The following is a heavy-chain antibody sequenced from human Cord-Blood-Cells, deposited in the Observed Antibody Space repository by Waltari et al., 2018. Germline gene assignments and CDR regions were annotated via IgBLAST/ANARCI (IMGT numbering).Heavy chain of an antibody. D-gene: IGHD6-13*01. V-gene: IGHV3-30-3*01. CDR1: GFTFSSYA. Sequence: QVQLVESGGGVVQPGRSLRLSCAASGFTFSSYAMHWVRQAPGKGLEWVAVISYDGSNKYYADSVKGRFTISRDNSKNTLYLQMNSLRAEDTAVYYCARDQEQQLPPYYYYYGMDVWGQGTTVTVSS. CDR3: ARDQEQQLPPYYYYYGMDV. J-gene: IGHJ6*02. CDR2: ISYDGSNK.